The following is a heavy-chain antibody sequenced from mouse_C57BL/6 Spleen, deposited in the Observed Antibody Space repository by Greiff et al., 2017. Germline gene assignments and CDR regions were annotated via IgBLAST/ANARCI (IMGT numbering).Heavy chain of an antibody. D-gene: IGHD3-1*01. J-gene: IGHJ1*03. CDR1: GFTFSDYG. Sequence: DVKLVESGGGLVKPGGSLKLSCAASGFTFSDYGMHWVRQAPEKGLEWVAYISSGSSTIYYADTVKGRFTISRDNAKNTLFLQMTSLRSEDTAMYYCARRATPNWYFDVWGTGTTVTVSS. CDR3: ARRATPNWYFDV. CDR2: ISSGSSTI. V-gene: IGHV5-17*01.